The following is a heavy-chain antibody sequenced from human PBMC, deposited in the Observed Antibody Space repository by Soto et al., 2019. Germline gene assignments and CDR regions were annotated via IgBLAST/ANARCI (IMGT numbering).Heavy chain of an antibody. D-gene: IGHD2-8*01. Sequence: ASVKVSCKASGYTFTSYDINWVRQATGQGLEWMGWMNPNSGNTGYAQKLQGRVTMTRNTSISTAYMELSSLRSEDTAVYYCARGVAHCTNGVGYHTVDYYYYYIDVWGKGTTVTVPS. CDR2: MNPNSGNT. CDR1: GYTFTSYD. V-gene: IGHV1-8*01. CDR3: ARGVAHCTNGVGYHTVDYYYYYIDV. J-gene: IGHJ6*03.